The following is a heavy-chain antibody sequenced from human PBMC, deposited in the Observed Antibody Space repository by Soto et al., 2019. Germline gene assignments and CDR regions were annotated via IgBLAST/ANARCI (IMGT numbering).Heavy chain of an antibody. D-gene: IGHD6-13*01. V-gene: IGHV3-21*01. CDR2: ISSSSSYI. CDR3: ARVGEAAAGTMDV. CDR1: GFTFSSYS. Sequence: LRLSCAASGFTFSSYSMNWVRQAPGKGLEWVSSISSSSSYIYYADSVKGRFTISRDNAKNSLYLQMNSLRAEDTAVYYCARVGEAAAGTMDVWGQGTTVTVSS. J-gene: IGHJ6*02.